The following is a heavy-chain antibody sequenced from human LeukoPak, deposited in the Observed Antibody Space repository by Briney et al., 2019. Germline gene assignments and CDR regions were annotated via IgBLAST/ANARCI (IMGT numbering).Heavy chain of an antibody. CDR2: ISGSGGST. J-gene: IGHJ4*02. CDR1: GFTFNDYY. V-gene: IGHV3-23*01. Sequence: GGSLRLSCAASGFTFNDYYMSWIRQAPGKGLEWVSAISGSGGSTYYADSVKGRFTISRDNSKNTLYLQMNSLRAEDTAVYYCAKAGGSLHFDLFDYWGQGTLVTVSS. D-gene: IGHD3-9*01. CDR3: AKAGGSLHFDLFDY.